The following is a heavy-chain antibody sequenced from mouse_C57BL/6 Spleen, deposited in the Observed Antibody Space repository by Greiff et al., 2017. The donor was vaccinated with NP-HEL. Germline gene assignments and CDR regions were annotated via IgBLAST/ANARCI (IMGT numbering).Heavy chain of an antibody. J-gene: IGHJ4*01. D-gene: IGHD1-1*01. CDR1: GYAFSSYW. Sequence: LQQSGAELVKPGASVKISCKASGYAFSSYWMNWVKQRPGKGLEWIGQIYPGDGDTNYNGKFKGKATLTADKSSSTAYMQLSSLTSEDSAVYFCARGVYYYGSSYFYAMDYWGQGTSVTVSS. CDR2: IYPGDGDT. CDR3: ARGVYYYGSSYFYAMDY. V-gene: IGHV1-80*01.